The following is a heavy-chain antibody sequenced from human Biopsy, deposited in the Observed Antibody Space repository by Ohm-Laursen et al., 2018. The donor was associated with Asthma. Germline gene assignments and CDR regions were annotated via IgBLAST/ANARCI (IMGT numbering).Heavy chain of an antibody. V-gene: IGHV1-18*01. D-gene: IGHD7-27*01. CDR2: ISFHNGDT. J-gene: IGHJ4*02. CDR1: DYIFPRYS. CDR3: GLGKGGDKNTMVTLYS. Sequence: ASVTVSCQASDYIFPRYSISCVRQAPGHGLDWMGWISFHNGDTKYAQKFQGRVSLTTDTSTGTSYMDLRSLRSDDSSVYFCGLGKGGDKNTMVTLYSWGQGTLVTVSS.